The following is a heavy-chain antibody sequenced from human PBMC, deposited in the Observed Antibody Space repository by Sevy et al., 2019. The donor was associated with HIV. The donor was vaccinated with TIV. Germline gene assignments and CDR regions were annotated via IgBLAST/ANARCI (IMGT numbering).Heavy chain of an antibody. J-gene: IGHJ4*02. CDR2: IKSKTDAATR. Sequence: GGSLRLSCAASGFTFREAWMSWVRQAPGKGLEWVGRIKSKTDAATRDFAAPARGRFSISRDDSANTVYLVMNNLKPEDTGVYYCAAGTGSSDFDYWGQGTLVTVSS. CDR1: GFTFREAW. CDR3: AAGTGSSDFDY. D-gene: IGHD1-26*01. V-gene: IGHV3-15*01.